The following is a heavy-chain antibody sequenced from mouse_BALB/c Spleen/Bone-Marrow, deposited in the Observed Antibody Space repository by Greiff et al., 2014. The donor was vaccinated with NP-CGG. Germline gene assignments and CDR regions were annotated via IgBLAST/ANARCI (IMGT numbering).Heavy chain of an antibody. Sequence: VMLVESGPGLVAPSQSLSITCTVSGFPLTNYGVHWVRQPPGKGLEWLGVIWAGGSTNYNSDLMSRLSITKDNSKSQVFLKMNSLQTDDTAMYYCARDRYYDYYFDYWGQGTTLTVSP. D-gene: IGHD2-4*01. CDR3: ARDRYYDYYFDY. J-gene: IGHJ2*01. CDR2: IWAGGST. CDR1: GFPLTNYG. V-gene: IGHV2-9*02.